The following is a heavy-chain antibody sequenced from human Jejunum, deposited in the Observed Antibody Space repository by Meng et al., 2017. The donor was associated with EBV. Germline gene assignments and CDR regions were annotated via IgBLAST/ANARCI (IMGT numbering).Heavy chain of an antibody. J-gene: IGHJ4*02. V-gene: IGHV4-39*07. CDR2: SDYSGCT. Sequence: QGLGAGVVELSGALSPRLTVAGGSVCSGGYYWGSVRQHPGKGPEWVLTSDYSGCTYYTPYHKTRVPISLDTIKNQFSMKMSSVTAADTAVYYCARTYYYDSSGYAPFDYLGQGTLVTVSS. CDR1: GGSVCSGGYY. CDR3: ARTYYYDSSGYAPFDY. D-gene: IGHD3-22*01.